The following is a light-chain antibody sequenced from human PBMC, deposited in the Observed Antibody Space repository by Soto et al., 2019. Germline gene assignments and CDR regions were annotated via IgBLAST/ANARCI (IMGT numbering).Light chain of an antibody. CDR1: QSVSSSY. J-gene: IGKJ1*01. Sequence: EIVLTQSPGTLSLSPGERATLSCRASQSVSSSYLAWYQQKPGQAPRLLIYGASSRATGIPDRFSGSGSGKAFTLTISRWGPENFAVYYCQYGTFAKGT. CDR3: QYGT. CDR2: GAS. V-gene: IGKV3-20*01.